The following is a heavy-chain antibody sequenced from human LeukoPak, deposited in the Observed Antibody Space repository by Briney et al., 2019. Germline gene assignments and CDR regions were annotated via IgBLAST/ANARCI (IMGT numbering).Heavy chain of an antibody. J-gene: IGHJ4*02. CDR3: ARVGVDYSGNIIKYYFDY. CDR1: RGSTSTYY. V-gene: IGHV4-4*07. Sequence: SETLPLTCTVSRGSTSTYYWSWIRQPAGKGLEWIGRIYPSGNTNFNPSLMSRVTMPIDTSKNQFSLKLSPVIAADTAVYYCARVGVDYSGNIIKYYFDYWGQGTLVAVSS. CDR2: IYPSGNT. D-gene: IGHD4-23*01.